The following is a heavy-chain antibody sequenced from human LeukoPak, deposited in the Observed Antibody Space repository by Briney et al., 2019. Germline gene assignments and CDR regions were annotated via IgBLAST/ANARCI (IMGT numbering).Heavy chain of an antibody. V-gene: IGHV4-34*01. Sequence: SETLSLTCAVYGGSFSGYYWSWIRQPLGKGLEWIGEINHSGSTNYNPSLKSRVTISVDTSKNQFSLKLSSVTAADTAVYYCARDKTYYYYMDVWGKGTTVTVSS. CDR2: INHSGST. CDR1: GGSFSGYY. CDR3: ARDKTYYYYMDV. J-gene: IGHJ6*03.